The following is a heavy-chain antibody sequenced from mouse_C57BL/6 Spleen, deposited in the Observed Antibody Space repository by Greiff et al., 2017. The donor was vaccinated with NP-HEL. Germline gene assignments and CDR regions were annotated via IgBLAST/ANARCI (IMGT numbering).Heavy chain of an antibody. V-gene: IGHV1-5*01. Sequence: VQLKQSGTVLARPGASVKMSCKTSGYTFTSYWMHWVKQRPGPGLEWIGAIYPGTSDTSYNQKFKGKAKLTAVTSASTAYMELSSLTNEDSAVYYCTRPSTVVAHFDYWGQGTTLTVSS. CDR2: IYPGTSDT. J-gene: IGHJ2*01. D-gene: IGHD1-1*01. CDR1: GYTFTSYW. CDR3: TRPSTVVAHFDY.